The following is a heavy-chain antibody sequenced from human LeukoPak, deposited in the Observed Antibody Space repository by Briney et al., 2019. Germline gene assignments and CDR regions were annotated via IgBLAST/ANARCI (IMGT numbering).Heavy chain of an antibody. CDR3: ARDNSVGDIAWWFDP. V-gene: IGHV1-18*01. Sequence: ASVKVSCKASGYTFTSYGISWVRQAPGQGLEWMGWISAYNGNTNYAQKLQGRVTMTRDMSTTTGYMELSSLRSEDTAVYYCARDNSVGDIAWWFDPWGQGTLVTVSS. J-gene: IGHJ5*02. CDR2: ISAYNGNT. D-gene: IGHD3-16*02. CDR1: GYTFTSYG.